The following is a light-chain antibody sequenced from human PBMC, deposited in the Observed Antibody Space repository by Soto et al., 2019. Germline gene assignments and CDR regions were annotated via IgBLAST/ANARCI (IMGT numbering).Light chain of an antibody. V-gene: IGKV3-20*01. CDR2: GAS. CDR1: QSVSSTY. J-gene: IGKJ1*01. CDR3: QQYGSSRT. Sequence: EIVLTQSPGTLSLSPGERATLSCRASQSVSSTYLAWYQQEPGQAPRLLIYGASSRATGIPDRFSGSGSGTDFTLTISRLEPEDFAVYYCQQYGSSRTFGQGTKVDNK.